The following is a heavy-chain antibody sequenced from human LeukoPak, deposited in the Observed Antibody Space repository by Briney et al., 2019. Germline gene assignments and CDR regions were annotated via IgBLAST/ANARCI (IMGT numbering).Heavy chain of an antibody. CDR2: IFSGGTT. Sequence: GGSLRLSCAASGFTVSNYYMSWVRQAPGKGLEWVSVIFSGGTTHYADSVKGRLTISRDISKNTLYLQMNSLRDEDAAVYYCARALPVSGGSCYDYWGQGTLVTVSS. CDR1: GFTVSNYY. J-gene: IGHJ4*02. CDR3: ARALPVSGGSCYDY. V-gene: IGHV3-53*01. D-gene: IGHD2-15*01.